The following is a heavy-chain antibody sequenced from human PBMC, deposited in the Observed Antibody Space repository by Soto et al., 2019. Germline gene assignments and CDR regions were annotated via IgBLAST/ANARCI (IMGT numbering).Heavy chain of an antibody. CDR3: ARSRWWESYFDY. J-gene: IGHJ4*02. Sequence: QVQLQQWGAGLLKPSETLSLTCAVYGGSFSGYYWSWIRQPPGKGLEWIGEINHSGSTNYNPSLKSRVTISVDTSKNQFSLKLSSVTAADTAVYYCARSRWWESYFDYWGQGTLVTVSS. CDR1: GGSFSGYY. D-gene: IGHD1-26*01. V-gene: IGHV4-34*01. CDR2: INHSGST.